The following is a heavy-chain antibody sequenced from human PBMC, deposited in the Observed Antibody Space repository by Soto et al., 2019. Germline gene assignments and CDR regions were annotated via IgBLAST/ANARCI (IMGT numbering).Heavy chain of an antibody. CDR1: GGTFSSYA. V-gene: IGHV1-69*13. D-gene: IGHD2-2*01. CDR2: IIPIFGTA. CDR3: ARGGGLPAAVINWFDP. Sequence: SVKVSCKASGGTFSSYAISWVRQAPGQGLEWMGGIIPIFGTANYAQKFQGRVTITADESTSTAYMELSSLRSEDTAVYYCARGGGLPAAVINWFDPWGQGTLVTVSS. J-gene: IGHJ5*02.